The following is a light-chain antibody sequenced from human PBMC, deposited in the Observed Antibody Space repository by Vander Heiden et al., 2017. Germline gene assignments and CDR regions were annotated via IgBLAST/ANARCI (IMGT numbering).Light chain of an antibody. CDR3: QAWISSTAV. CDR2: HDN. J-gene: IGLJ1*01. V-gene: IGLV3-1*01. Sequence: SYRLTQPPSVSVSPGQTATIACSGDKLGDTFASWYQQKAGQSPTLVIYHDNKRPSGIPERFSASNSGNTATLTISGTQTPDEADYYCQAWISSTAVFGTGTKVTVL. CDR1: KLGDTF.